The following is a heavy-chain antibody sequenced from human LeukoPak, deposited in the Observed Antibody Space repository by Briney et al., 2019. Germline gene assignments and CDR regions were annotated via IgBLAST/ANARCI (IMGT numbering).Heavy chain of an antibody. V-gene: IGHV4-39*02. D-gene: IGHD4-17*01. CDR3: ARLDSGDYFFDY. Sequence: SEALSLTCTLSGGSISSGTYYWGWIRQPPGKGLEWLGTVFYGGTPYYNPSLKSRATISVDTSKNHFSLGLSSVTAADTAVYYCARLDSGDYFFDYWGQGSLVTVSS. CDR2: VFYGGTP. CDR1: GGSISSGTYY. J-gene: IGHJ4*02.